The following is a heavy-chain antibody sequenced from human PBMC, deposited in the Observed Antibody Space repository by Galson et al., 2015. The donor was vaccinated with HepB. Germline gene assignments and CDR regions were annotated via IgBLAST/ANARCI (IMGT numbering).Heavy chain of an antibody. CDR2: ISATSSTI. J-gene: IGHJ5*02. V-gene: IGHV3-48*01. CDR3: ARDSRATFGEPNWFDP. CDR1: GFTFSRYS. D-gene: IGHD3-3*01. Sequence: SLRLSCAASGFTFSRYSMNWVRQVPGKGLEWISYISATSSTIEYADAVKGRFTISRDNAKNSLFLQMSSLRAEDTAVYYCARDSRATFGEPNWFDPWGQGTLVTVSS.